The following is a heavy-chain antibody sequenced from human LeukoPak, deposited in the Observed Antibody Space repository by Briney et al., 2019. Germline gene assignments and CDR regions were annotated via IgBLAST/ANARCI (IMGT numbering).Heavy chain of an antibody. J-gene: IGHJ4*02. V-gene: IGHV4-34*01. CDR1: GGSFSGYY. D-gene: IGHD3-3*01. Sequence: PSETLSLTCAVYGGSFSGYYWSWIRQPPGKGLEWIGEINHSGSTNYNPSLKSRVTISVDTSKNQFSLELSSVTAADTAVYYCARGDYDFWSGYYKYWGQGTLVTVSS. CDR3: ARGDYDFWSGYYKY. CDR2: INHSGST.